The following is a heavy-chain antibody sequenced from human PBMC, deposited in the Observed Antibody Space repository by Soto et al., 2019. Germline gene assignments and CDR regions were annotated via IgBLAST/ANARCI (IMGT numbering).Heavy chain of an antibody. Sequence: PSETLSLTCTVSGGSISSYYWSWIRQPPGKGLEWIGYIYDSGSSNYNPSLKSRVTISVDTSKNQFSLKLSSVTAADTVLYYCARGHRWDFWSGLHFDYWGQGTLVTVSS. V-gene: IGHV4-59*01. CDR1: GGSISSYY. CDR2: IYDSGSS. J-gene: IGHJ4*02. CDR3: ARGHRWDFWSGLHFDY. D-gene: IGHD3-3*01.